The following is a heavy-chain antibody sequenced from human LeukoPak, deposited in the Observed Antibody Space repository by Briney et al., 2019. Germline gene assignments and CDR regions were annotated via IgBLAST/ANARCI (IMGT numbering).Heavy chain of an antibody. D-gene: IGHD3-10*01. CDR3: ARDLFRSGLLWFRESTIYFDY. Sequence: GGSLRLSCAASGFSLDDYAMSWIRQAPGKGLEWVSYISSSGSTIYYADSVKGRFTISRDNAKNSLYLQMNSLRAEDTAVYYCARDLFRSGLLWFRESTIYFDYWGQGTLVTVSS. V-gene: IGHV3-11*01. CDR1: GFSLDDYA. CDR2: ISSSGSTI. J-gene: IGHJ4*02.